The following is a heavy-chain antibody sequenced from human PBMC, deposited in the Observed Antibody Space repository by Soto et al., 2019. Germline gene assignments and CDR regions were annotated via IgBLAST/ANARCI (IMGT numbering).Heavy chain of an antibody. J-gene: IGHJ6*02. CDR2: INPSGGST. CDR3: ARGWGGGYYYYGMDV. CDR1: GGTFSSYA. D-gene: IGHD3-10*01. V-gene: IGHV1-46*03. Sequence: ASVKVSCKASGGTFSSYAISWVRQAPGQGLEWMGIINPSGGSTSYAQKFQGRVTMTRDTSTSTVYMELSSLRSEDTAVYYCARGWGGGYYYYGMDVWGQGTTVTVSS.